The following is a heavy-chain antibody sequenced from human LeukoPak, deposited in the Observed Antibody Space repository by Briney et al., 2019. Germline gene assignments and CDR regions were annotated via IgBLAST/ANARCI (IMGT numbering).Heavy chain of an antibody. D-gene: IGHD5-18*01. Sequence: GGSLRLSCAASGFTFSTFAMIWVRQPPGKGLEWVSSIFPSGGEIHYADSVRGRFTISRDNSKSTLSLQMNSLRVEDTAIYYCATCRQVLLPFESWGQGTPVTVSS. CDR3: ATCRQVLLPFES. V-gene: IGHV3-23*01. CDR1: GFTFSTFA. J-gene: IGHJ4*02. CDR2: IFPSGGEI.